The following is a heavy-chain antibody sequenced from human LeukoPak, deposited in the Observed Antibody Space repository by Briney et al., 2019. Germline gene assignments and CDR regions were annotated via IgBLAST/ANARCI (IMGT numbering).Heavy chain of an antibody. CDR1: GFTFSSYW. J-gene: IGHJ4*02. CDR3: AILLGGVDDFDY. CDR2: INSDGSST. Sequence: GGSLRLSCAASGFTFSSYWMHWVRQAPGKGLVWVSRINSDGSSTSYADSVKGRFTISRDNAKNTLYLQMNSLRAEDTAVYYCAILLGGVDDFDYWGQGTLVTVSS. V-gene: IGHV3-74*01. D-gene: IGHD7-27*01.